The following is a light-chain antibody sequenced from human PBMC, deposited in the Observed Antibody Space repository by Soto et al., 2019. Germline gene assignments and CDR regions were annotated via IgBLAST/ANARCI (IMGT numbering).Light chain of an antibody. J-gene: IGLJ3*02. Sequence: QSMLTQPASVSGSPGQSITISCTGTNSDVGGYNFVSWYQKYSGKAPKLIIYEVSNRPSGVSNRFSGSKSGNTASLTISGLQAEDEADYYCSSYTSDNTLAFGGGTKLTVL. V-gene: IGLV2-14*01. CDR3: SSYTSDNTLA. CDR2: EVS. CDR1: NSDVGGYNF.